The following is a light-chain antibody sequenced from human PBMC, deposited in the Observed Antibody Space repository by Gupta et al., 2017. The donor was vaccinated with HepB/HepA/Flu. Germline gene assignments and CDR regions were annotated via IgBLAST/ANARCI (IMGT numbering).Light chain of an antibody. CDR3: QQDYISFPT. Sequence: DIVMTQSPDSLAVSLGERATINCKSSQSILYSSTGKNYLAWYQQKPGQPPKMIIKWASDREYGVPDSFSGRGSGTDFTLTISGRQAEDVAVYYCQQDYISFPTFGQGTKVEIK. J-gene: IGKJ1*01. CDR2: WAS. CDR1: QSILYSSTGKNY. V-gene: IGKV4-1*01.